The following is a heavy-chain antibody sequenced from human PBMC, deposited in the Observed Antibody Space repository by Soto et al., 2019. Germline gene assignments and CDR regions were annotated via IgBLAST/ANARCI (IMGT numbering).Heavy chain of an antibody. CDR1: GGSISSSSYY. V-gene: IGHV4-39*01. D-gene: IGHD3-3*01. CDR2: IYYSGST. CDR3: ARSHANYDFWSGYYYYGMDV. J-gene: IGHJ6*02. Sequence: SETLSLTCTVFGGSISSSSYYWGWIRQPPGKGLEWIGSIYYSGSTYYNPSLKSRVTISVDTSKNQFSLKLSSVTAADTAVYYCARSHANYDFWSGYYYYGMDVWGQGTTVTVSS.